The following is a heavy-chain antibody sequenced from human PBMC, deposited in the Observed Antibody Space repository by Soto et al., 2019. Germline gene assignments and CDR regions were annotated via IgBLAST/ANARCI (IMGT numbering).Heavy chain of an antibody. CDR1: GGSISSYY. Sequence: SETLSLTCTVSGGSISSYYWSWIRQPPGKGLEWIGYIYYSGSTNYNPSLKSRVTISVDTSKNQFSLKLSSVTAADTAVYYCARVGSGYFSSYINWFDPWGQGTLVTVSS. CDR2: IYYSGST. CDR3: ARVGSGYFSSYINWFDP. V-gene: IGHV4-59*01. D-gene: IGHD3-3*01. J-gene: IGHJ5*02.